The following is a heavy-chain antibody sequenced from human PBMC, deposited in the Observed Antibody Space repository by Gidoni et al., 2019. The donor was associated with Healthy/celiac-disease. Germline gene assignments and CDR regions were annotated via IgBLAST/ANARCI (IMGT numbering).Heavy chain of an antibody. J-gene: IGHJ6*02. D-gene: IGHD2-15*01. V-gene: IGHV1-69*01. Sequence: GQLVQSGAEVKKPGASVKVSCKASGGTFRSYAISWVRQAPGQGLEWMGGIIPIFCTANYAQKFQGRVTLTADESTSTAYMALSSLSSEDTAFYSCATGRGYCCGGSCYCVTADGMDVWGQGTPVTVSS. CDR3: ATGRGYCCGGSCYCVTADGMDV. CDR1: GGTFRSYA. CDR2: IIPIFCTA.